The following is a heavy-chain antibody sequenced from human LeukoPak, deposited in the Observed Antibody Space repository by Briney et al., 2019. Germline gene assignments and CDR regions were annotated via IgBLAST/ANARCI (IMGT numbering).Heavy chain of an antibody. CDR2: IRYDGSNK. D-gene: IGHD4-17*01. CDR3: AKTYGDYAFSYYMDV. CDR1: GFTFSGSG. V-gene: IGHV3-30*02. J-gene: IGHJ6*03. Sequence: PGGSLRLSCAASGFTFSGSGMHWVRQAPGKGLEWVTFIRYDGSNKYYADSVKGRFTISRDNSKNTLYLQMNSLRAEDTAVYYCAKTYGDYAFSYYMDVWGKGTTVTVSS.